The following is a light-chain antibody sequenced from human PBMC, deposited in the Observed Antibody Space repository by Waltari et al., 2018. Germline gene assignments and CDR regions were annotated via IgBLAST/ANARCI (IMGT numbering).Light chain of an antibody. J-gene: IGLJ3*02. CDR1: SSNIGGNV. V-gene: IGLV1-44*01. Sequence: QSVLTQPPSASGTPGQRVTISCTGSSSNIGGNVVNWYQQLPGKAPTLLIYRNDQRPTDVPDRFSGSKSGTSASLAISGLRSEDEASYHCAAWDDSLNGWVFGGGTKLTVL. CDR2: RND. CDR3: AAWDDSLNGWV.